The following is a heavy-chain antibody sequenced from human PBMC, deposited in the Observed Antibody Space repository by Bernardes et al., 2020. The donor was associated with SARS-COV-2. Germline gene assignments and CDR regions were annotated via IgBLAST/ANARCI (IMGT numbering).Heavy chain of an antibody. J-gene: IGHJ4*02. CDR3: AKEIRGFSGYDF. D-gene: IGHD5-12*01. CDR1: GVTFSSNT. CDR2: IGSSGVHM. Sequence: GGSLRLSCAAFGVTFSSNTMDWVRQAPGKGLEWVASIGSSGVHMFYADSVKGRFTISRDNAKNSLYLQMNSLRAEDTSVYFCAKEIRGFSGYDFWGQGTPVTVSS. V-gene: IGHV3-21*01.